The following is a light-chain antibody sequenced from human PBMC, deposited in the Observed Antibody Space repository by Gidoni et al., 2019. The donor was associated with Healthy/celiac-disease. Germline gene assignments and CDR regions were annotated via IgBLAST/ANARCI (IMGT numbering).Light chain of an antibody. CDR3: QQYNNWLWIT. V-gene: IGKV3-15*01. Sequence: EIVMTQSPATLSVSAGERATLSCRASQSVSSNLAWYQQKPGQAPRLLIYGASTRATGIPARFSGSGSGTEFTLTISSLQSEDFAVYYCQQYNNWLWITFGQGTRLEIK. CDR2: GAS. J-gene: IGKJ5*01. CDR1: QSVSSN.